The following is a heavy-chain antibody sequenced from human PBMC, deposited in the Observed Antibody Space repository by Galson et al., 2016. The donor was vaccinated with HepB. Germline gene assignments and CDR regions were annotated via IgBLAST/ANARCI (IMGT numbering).Heavy chain of an antibody. D-gene: IGHD3-22*01. J-gene: IGHJ4*02. V-gene: IGHV1-69*13. Sequence: SVKVSCKASGGTFSSYAISWVRQAPGQGLEWMGRIIPIFATANYAQRFHGRVTITADESTSTAYMELSSLRSEDTAVYYCARGSHYYDSSGPFAYWGREPWSPSPQ. CDR2: IIPIFATA. CDR1: GGTFSSYA. CDR3: ARGSHYYDSSGPFAY.